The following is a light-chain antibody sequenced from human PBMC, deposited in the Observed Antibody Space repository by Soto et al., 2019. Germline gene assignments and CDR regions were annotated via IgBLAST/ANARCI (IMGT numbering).Light chain of an antibody. V-gene: IGKV3-20*01. J-gene: IGKJ1*01. CDR3: QQYGSSPPWT. CDR2: GAS. Sequence: EIVLTQSPGTLSFSPGERATLSCRASQSVSSSYLAWYQQKPGQAPRLLIYGASSRATGIPDRCSGSGSGTDFTLTISRLEPEEFAVYYCQQYGSSPPWTFGQGTKVEIK. CDR1: QSVSSSY.